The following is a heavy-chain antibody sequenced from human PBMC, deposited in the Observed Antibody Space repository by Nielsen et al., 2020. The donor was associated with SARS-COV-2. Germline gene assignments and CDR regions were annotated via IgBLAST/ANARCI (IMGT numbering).Heavy chain of an antibody. CDR3: ARDYSFGRPFDY. V-gene: IGHV1-18*01. D-gene: IGHD5-18*01. Sequence: ASVKVSCKASGYPFTSYGVSWVRQAPGQGLEWMGWISGENDDTKYVEKFQGRVTITTDTSTRTAYMELRSLNFDDTAVYYCARDYSFGRPFDYWGQGTLVTVSS. J-gene: IGHJ4*02. CDR2: ISGENDDT. CDR1: GYPFTSYG.